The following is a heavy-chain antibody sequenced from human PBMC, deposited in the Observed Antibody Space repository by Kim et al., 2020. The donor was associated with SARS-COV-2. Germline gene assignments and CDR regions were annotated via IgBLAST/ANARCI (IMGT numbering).Heavy chain of an antibody. J-gene: IGHJ4*02. Sequence: YAQKFQGRVTITADESTSTAYMELSSLRSEDTAVYYCARSTIFEIAAAGKWGQGTLVTVSS. V-gene: IGHV1-69*01. CDR3: ARSTIFEIAAAGK. D-gene: IGHD6-13*01.